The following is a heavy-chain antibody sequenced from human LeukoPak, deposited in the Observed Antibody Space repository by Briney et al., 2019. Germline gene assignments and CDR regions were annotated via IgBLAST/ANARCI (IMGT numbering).Heavy chain of an antibody. CDR2: ISGSGGST. J-gene: IGHJ4*02. CDR3: ARDQSGY. Sequence: GGSLRHSCAASGFTFSSYAMSWVRQAPGKGLEWVSAISGSGGSTYYAGSVKGRFTISRENPKNTLYLQMNSLRAEDTAVYYCARDQSGYWGQGTLVTVSS. CDR1: GFTFSSYA. D-gene: IGHD3-10*01. V-gene: IGHV3-23*01.